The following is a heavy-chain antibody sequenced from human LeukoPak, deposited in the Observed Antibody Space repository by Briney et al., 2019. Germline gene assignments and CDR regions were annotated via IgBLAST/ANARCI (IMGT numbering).Heavy chain of an antibody. Sequence: ASVKVSCKASGYTFTSYDINWVRQATGQGFEWMGWMNPNSGNTGYAQKFQGRVTMTRNTSISTAYMELSSLRSEDTAVYYCARGRELLWFGEFYGMDVWGQGTTVTVSS. V-gene: IGHV1-8*01. CDR2: MNPNSGNT. J-gene: IGHJ6*02. CDR1: GYTFTSYD. D-gene: IGHD3-10*01. CDR3: ARGRELLWFGEFYGMDV.